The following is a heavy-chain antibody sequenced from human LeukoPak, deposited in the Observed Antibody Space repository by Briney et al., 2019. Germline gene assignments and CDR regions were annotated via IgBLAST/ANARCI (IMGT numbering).Heavy chain of an antibody. J-gene: IGHJ4*02. Sequence: GGSLRLSCAASGFTFSSYAMSWVRQAPGKGLEWVSVIYSGGSTYYADSVKGRFTISRDNAKNTLYLQMNSLRAEDTAVYYCLRDLNWSLDQWGQGTLVTVSS. CDR2: IYSGGST. D-gene: IGHD1-20*01. V-gene: IGHV3-23*03. CDR3: LRDLNWSLDQ. CDR1: GFTFSSYA.